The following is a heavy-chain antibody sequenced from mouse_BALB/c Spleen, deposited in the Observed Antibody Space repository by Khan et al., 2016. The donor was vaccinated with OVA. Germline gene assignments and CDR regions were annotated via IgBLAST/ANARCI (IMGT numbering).Heavy chain of an antibody. CDR1: GYTFINYW. V-gene: IGHV1-7*01. J-gene: IGHJ2*01. CDR3: ARRGLRWVFDY. Sequence: QVQLQQSGAELAKPGASVKMSSKASGYTFINYWILWVKQRPGQGLEWIGYLNPSTGYTEYNQNFKDKATLTADKSSSTAYMQLSSLTSEDSAVDYCARRGLRWVFDYWGQGTTLTVSS. CDR2: LNPSTGYT. D-gene: IGHD1-1*01.